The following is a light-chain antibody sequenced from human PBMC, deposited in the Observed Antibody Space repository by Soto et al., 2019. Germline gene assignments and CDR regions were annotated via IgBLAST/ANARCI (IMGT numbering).Light chain of an antibody. J-gene: IGKJ1*01. CDR2: GAS. Sequence: EIVLTQSPGTLSLSPGERATLSCMASQSVSSSYLAWYQQKPGQAPRLLIYGASRRATGIPDRFSGSGSGTDFTLTISRLEPEDFAVYYCQQYGRWWTFGQGTKVEIK. CDR1: QSVSSSY. CDR3: QQYGRWWT. V-gene: IGKV3-20*01.